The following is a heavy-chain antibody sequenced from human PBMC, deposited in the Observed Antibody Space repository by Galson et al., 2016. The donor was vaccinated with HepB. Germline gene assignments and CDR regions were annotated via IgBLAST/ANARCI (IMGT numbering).Heavy chain of an antibody. Sequence: SLRLSCAASGFTFKDYVMNWVRQAPGKGLEWVSGISASGSRTYYADSVKGRFTVSRDNSKNTLYLQMNSLGGEDTAVYYGAKDQRPYYYDCSGYGVFDIWGQGTMVTVS. D-gene: IGHD3-22*01. CDR1: GFTFKDYV. CDR2: ISASGSRT. J-gene: IGHJ3*02. CDR3: AKDQRPYYYDCSGYGVFDI. V-gene: IGHV3-23*01.